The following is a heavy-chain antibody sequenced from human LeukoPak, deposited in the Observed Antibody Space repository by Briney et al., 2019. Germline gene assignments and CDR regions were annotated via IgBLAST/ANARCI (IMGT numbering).Heavy chain of an antibody. J-gene: IGHJ4*02. D-gene: IGHD5-18*01. CDR1: GGSFSGYY. V-gene: IGHV4-34*01. CDR3: ARGRYSFGY. CDR2: INHSGST. Sequence: SETLSLTCAVYGGSFSGYYWSWIRQPPGKGLEWIGQINHSGSTNYNPSLKSRVTISVDTSKNQFSLNLSSVTAADTAVYFCARGRYSFGYWGQGTLVTVSS.